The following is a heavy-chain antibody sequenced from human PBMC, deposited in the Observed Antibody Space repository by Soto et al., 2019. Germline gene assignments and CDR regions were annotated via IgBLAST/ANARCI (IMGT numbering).Heavy chain of an antibody. Sequence: PGESLKISCKGSGYIFNNYWIGWVRQMTGKGLEWMGIIHPGDSDTRYGPSFQGQVIISVDMSIDTAYLQWRSLRASATAIFYCVRHRGISSPDSWGHGTLVTVSS. J-gene: IGHJ5*01. CDR1: GYIFNNYW. CDR2: IHPGDSDT. V-gene: IGHV5-51*01. D-gene: IGHD2-2*01. CDR3: VRHRGISSPDS.